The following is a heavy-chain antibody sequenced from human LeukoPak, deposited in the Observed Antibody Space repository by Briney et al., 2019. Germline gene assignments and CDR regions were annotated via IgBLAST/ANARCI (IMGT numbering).Heavy chain of an antibody. CDR1: GFTFTNYA. D-gene: IGHD6-19*01. V-gene: IGHV3-23*01. Sequence: SGGSLRPSCAASGFTFTNYAMSWVRQAPGKGLEWASAIVGSGGATFYADSVKGRFTISRDNSKNTVFLQMNSLRAEDTAVYYCAKARLSTGWAYNDYWGPGTLVTVSS. J-gene: IGHJ4*02. CDR3: AKARLSTGWAYNDY. CDR2: IVGSGGAT.